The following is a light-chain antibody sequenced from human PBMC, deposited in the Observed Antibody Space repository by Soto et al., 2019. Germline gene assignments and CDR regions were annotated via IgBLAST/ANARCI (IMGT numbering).Light chain of an antibody. J-gene: IGLJ2*01. CDR1: SSDVGGYNY. V-gene: IGLV2-8*01. CDR3: ASHADNNNVL. Sequence: QSALTQPPSASGSPGQSVTISCTGTSSDVGGYNYVSWYQQHPGKAPKLMIYEVIKRPSGVPDRFSGSKSGNTASLTVSGLQAEDEADYYCASHADNNNVLFGGGTKVTVL. CDR2: EVI.